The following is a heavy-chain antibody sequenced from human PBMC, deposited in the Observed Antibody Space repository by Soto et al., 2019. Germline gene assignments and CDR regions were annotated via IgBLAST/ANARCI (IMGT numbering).Heavy chain of an antibody. V-gene: IGHV5-51*01. J-gene: IGHJ3*02. Sequence: GESLKISCKGSGYSFTSYLIGWVRQMPGKGLEWMGIIYPGDSDTRYSPSFQGQVTISADKSISTAYLQWSSLKASDTAMYYCARQSVVPAATDAFDIWGQGTMVTVSS. D-gene: IGHD2-2*01. CDR1: GYSFTSYL. CDR3: ARQSVVPAATDAFDI. CDR2: IYPGDSDT.